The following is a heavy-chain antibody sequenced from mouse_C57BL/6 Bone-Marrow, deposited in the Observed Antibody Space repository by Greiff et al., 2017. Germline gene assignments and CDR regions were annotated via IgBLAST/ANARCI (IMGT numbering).Heavy chain of an antibody. CDR1: GYTFTDYE. V-gene: IGHV1-15*01. CDR3: TFAGFAY. Sequence: QVQLQQSGAELVRPGASVTLSCKASGYTFTDYEMHWVKQTPVHGLEWIGAIDPETGGTAYNQKFKGKAILTADKSSSTAYMELRSLTSEDSAVXYCTFAGFAYWGQGTLVTVSA. CDR2: IDPETGGT. J-gene: IGHJ3*01.